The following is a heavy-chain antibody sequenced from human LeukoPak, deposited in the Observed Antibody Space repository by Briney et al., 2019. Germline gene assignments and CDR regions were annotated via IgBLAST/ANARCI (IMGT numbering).Heavy chain of an antibody. CDR2: ISSSSSYI. D-gene: IGHD6-13*01. CDR3: AREGSSSWSAQFEYFDY. CDR1: GFTFSSYS. V-gene: IGHV3-21*01. J-gene: IGHJ4*02. Sequence: PGGSLRLSCAASGFTFSSYSMNWVRQAPGKGLEWVSSISSSSSYIYYADSVKGRFTISRDNAKNSLYLQMNSLRAEDTAVYYCAREGSSSWSAQFEYFDYWGQGTLVTVSS.